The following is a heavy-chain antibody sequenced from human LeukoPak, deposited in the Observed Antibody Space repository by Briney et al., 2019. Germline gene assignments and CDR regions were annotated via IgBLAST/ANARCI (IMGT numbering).Heavy chain of an antibody. V-gene: IGHV4-34*01. CDR2: INHSGST. CDR1: GGSFSGYY. J-gene: IGHJ6*02. CDR3: ARGSGRCSGGSCYPNSYYYYGMDV. D-gene: IGHD2-15*01. Sequence: MTSETLSLTCAVYGGSFSGYYWSWIRQPPGKGLEWIGEINHSGSTNYNPSLKSRVTISVDTSKNQFSLKLSSVTAADTAVYYCARGSGRCSGGSCYPNSYYYYGMDVWGQGTTVTVSS.